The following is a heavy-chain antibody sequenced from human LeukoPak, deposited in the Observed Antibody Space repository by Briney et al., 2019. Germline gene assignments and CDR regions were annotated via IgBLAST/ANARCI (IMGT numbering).Heavy chain of an antibody. J-gene: IGHJ4*02. CDR1: GGSISSSY. D-gene: IGHD3-10*01. CDR3: AGFGAGSYY. V-gene: IGHV4-4*07. Sequence: PSETLSLTCTVSGGSISSSYCSWIRQPAGKGLEWIGRIYTTGSADSTDFNPSLKSRVTMSVDTSKNQFSLKLGSVTAADTAVYYCAGFGAGSYYWGQGTLVTVSS. CDR2: IYTTGSADST.